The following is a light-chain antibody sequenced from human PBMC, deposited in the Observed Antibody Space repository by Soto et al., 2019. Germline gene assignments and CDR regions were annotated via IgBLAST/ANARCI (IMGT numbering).Light chain of an antibody. J-gene: IGLJ1*01. Sequence: QSVLTQPASVSGSPGQSITISCTGTTSDVGTYNLVSWYQHNPGKAPQLIIFEVTKRPSGVSDRFSGSKSGNTASLTISGLLGEDEADYYCCSFAGRSPPTSVFGTGTKVTVL. CDR1: TSDVGTYNL. CDR3: CSFAGRSPPTSV. CDR2: EVT. V-gene: IGLV2-23*02.